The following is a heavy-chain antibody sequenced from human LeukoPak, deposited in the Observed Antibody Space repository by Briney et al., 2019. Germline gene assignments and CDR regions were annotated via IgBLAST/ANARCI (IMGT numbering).Heavy chain of an antibody. CDR1: GFTFSSYW. CDR2: IKQEGSEK. CDR3: ARDIPLRGGGGYFDL. J-gene: IGHJ2*01. V-gene: IGHV3-7*01. D-gene: IGHD4-17*01. Sequence: GGSLRLSCAASGFTFSSYWMSWVRQAPGKGLEWVANIKQEGSEKYYVESVKGRLTISRDNAKNSLYLQMNSLRAEDTAVYYCARDIPLRGGGGYFDLWGRGTLVTVAS.